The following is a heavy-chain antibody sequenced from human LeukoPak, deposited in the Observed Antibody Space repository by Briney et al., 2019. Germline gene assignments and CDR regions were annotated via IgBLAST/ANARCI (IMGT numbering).Heavy chain of an antibody. CDR3: ARDRGSSWYLGILY. CDR2: ISSSSSYI. CDR1: GFTFSSYS. V-gene: IGHV3-21*01. J-gene: IGHJ4*02. D-gene: IGHD6-13*01. Sequence: PGRSLRLSCAASGFTFSSYSMNWVRQAPGKGLDWVSSISSSSSYIYYADSVKGRFTISRDNAKNSLYLQMNSLRAEDTAVYYCARDRGSSWYLGILYWGQGTLVTVSS.